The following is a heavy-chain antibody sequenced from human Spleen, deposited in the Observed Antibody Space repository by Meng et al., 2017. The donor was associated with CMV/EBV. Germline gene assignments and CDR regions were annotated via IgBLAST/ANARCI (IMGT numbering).Heavy chain of an antibody. CDR2: IGTAGDT. V-gene: IGHV3-13*01. CDR3: ARDRFTGKWGRDYYGMDV. J-gene: IGHJ6*02. D-gene: IGHD3-16*02. Sequence: GESLKISCAASGFTFSSNDMHWVRQTTGKGLEWVSAIGTAGDTYYPGSVKGRFTISRENAKNSFYLQMNSLRAGDTAVYYCARDRFTGKWGRDYYGMDVWGQGTTVTVSS. CDR1: GFTFSSND.